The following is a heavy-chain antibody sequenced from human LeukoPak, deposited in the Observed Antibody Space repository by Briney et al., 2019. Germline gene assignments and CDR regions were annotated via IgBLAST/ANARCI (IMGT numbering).Heavy chain of an antibody. V-gene: IGHV1-69*04. CDR1: GGTFSSYA. CDR2: IIPILGIA. Sequence: SVKVSCKASGGTFSSYAISWVRQAPGQGLEWMGRIIPILGIANYAQKFQGRVTITADKSTSTAYMELSSLRSEDTAVYYCALEGRAKHGNYWGQGTLVTVSS. D-gene: IGHD3-10*01. CDR3: ALEGRAKHGNY. J-gene: IGHJ4*02.